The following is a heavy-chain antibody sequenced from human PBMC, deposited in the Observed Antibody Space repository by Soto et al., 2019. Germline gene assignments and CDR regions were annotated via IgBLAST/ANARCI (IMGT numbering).Heavy chain of an antibody. V-gene: IGHV4-38-2*01. D-gene: IGHD3-10*01. CDR1: GYSISSGYY. CDR3: ARAGDTMIRGVIIMNYYGMDV. CDR2: IHHSGST. Sequence: SETLSLTCAVSGYSISSGYYWGWIRQPPGKGLEWIGNIHHSGSTYYNPSLKSRATISIDTSKTQFSMKLSSVTAADKAVYYCARAGDTMIRGVIIMNYYGMDVWGQGTTVTVSS. J-gene: IGHJ6*02.